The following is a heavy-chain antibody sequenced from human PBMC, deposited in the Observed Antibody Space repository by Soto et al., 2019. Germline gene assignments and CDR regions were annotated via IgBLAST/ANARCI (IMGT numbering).Heavy chain of an antibody. D-gene: IGHD3-22*01. CDR2: INHSGST. V-gene: IGHV4-34*01. CDR1: GGSFSGYY. CDR3: ARAGEGRYYDSSGYYSNFDY. Sequence: SETLSLTCAVYGGSFSGYYWSWIRQPPGKGLEWIGEINHSGSTNYNPSLKSRVTISVDTSKNQFSLKLSSVTAADTAVYYCARAGEGRYYDSSGYYSNFDYWGQGTLVTVS. J-gene: IGHJ4*02.